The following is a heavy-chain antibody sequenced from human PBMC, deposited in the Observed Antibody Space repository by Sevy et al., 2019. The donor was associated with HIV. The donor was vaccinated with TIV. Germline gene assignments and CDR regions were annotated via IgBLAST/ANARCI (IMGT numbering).Heavy chain of an antibody. CDR3: ASQLGIGAFDI. J-gene: IGHJ3*02. CDR2: IYAGGST. D-gene: IGHD7-27*01. V-gene: IGHV3-53*01. CDR1: GLSVSRYY. Sequence: GGSLRLSCAASGLSVSRYYLSWVRQAPGKGLEWVSVIYAGGSTYYADSVKGRLTVSRIKAKNTLYYQMNSLRAEDTAVYYCASQLGIGAFDIWGQGTMVTVSS.